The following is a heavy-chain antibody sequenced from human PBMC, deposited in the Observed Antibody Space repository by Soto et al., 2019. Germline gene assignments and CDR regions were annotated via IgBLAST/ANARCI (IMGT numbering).Heavy chain of an antibody. CDR3: SRSKYSIWSFDY. V-gene: IGHV2-5*02. CDR1: GFSLSTDDVG. Sequence: VSGPTLVNPTQPLTLTCTFSGFSLSTDDVGVGWIRQPPGKALDWLAVIYWDDDKRYSPSLKSRLTITKDTSKNQVLLTMTNMDPVDTATYFFSRSKYSIWSFDYSGKAPLLTVSS. D-gene: IGHD6-6*01. CDR2: IYWDDDK. J-gene: IGHJ4*02.